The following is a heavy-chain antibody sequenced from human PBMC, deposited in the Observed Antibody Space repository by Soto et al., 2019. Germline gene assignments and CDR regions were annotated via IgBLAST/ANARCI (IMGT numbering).Heavy chain of an antibody. D-gene: IGHD4-4*01. Sequence: QVQLVESGGGVVQPGRSLRLSCAASGFTFSSYAMHWVRQAPGKGLEWVAVISYDGSNKYYADSVKGRFTISRDNSKNRLFLQMNSLRAEDTALDYCARPLWRDDYNWGYFDLWGRGTLVTVSS. CDR3: ARPLWRDDYNWGYFDL. J-gene: IGHJ2*01. CDR2: ISYDGSNK. CDR1: GFTFSSYA. V-gene: IGHV3-30-3*01.